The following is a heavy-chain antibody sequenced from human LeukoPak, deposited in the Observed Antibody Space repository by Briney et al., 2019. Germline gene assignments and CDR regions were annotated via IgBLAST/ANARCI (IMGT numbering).Heavy chain of an antibody. CDR3: ARSPPASPFDY. CDR2: IYSGGDT. D-gene: IGHD2-2*01. J-gene: IGHJ4*02. Sequence: PGGSLRLSCAASGLTVSRNYMSWVRQATGKGLEWVSVIYSGGDTYYADSVKGRFTISRDISKNTLYLQINSLRAEDTAFYYCARSPPASPFDYWGQGTLVTVSS. V-gene: IGHV3-53*01. CDR1: GLTVSRNY.